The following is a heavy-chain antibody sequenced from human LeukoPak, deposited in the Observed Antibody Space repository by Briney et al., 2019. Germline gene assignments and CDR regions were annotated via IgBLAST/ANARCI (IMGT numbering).Heavy chain of an antibody. V-gene: IGHV5-51*01. D-gene: IGHD2-15*01. CDR1: GYIFTNYW. CDR3: ARHRSSGSWEPFDY. CDR2: IYPGDSDT. J-gene: IGHJ4*02. Sequence: GESLKISCKASGYIFTNYWIGWVRQMPGKGLEWMGIIYPGDSDTRYSPSFQGQVTISADKSISTTYLQWSSLKASDTAMYYCARHRSSGSWEPFDYWGQGTLVTDSS.